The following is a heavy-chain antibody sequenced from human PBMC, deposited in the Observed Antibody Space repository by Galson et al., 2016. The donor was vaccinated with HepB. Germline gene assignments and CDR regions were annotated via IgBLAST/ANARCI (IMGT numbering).Heavy chain of an antibody. CDR2: ISWNSGRI. Sequence: SLRLSCAASGFTFDYYAMHWVRQAPGEGLEWVSSISWNSGRIGYADSVKGRFTISRDNAKNSLYLQMNSLRAEDTAFYYCAEDSGYDFPDWYFDLWGRGTLVTVSS. CDR1: GFTFDYYA. CDR3: AEDSGYDFPDWYFDL. V-gene: IGHV3-9*01. D-gene: IGHD5-12*01. J-gene: IGHJ2*01.